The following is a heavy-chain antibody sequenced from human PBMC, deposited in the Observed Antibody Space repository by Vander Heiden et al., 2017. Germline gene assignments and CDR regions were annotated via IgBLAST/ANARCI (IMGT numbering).Heavy chain of an antibody. V-gene: IGHV3-15*07. D-gene: IGHD3-22*01. J-gene: IGHJ6*02. CDR2: IKSKTDGETT. CDR1: VFTFNNAW. CDR3: TTDPNSSAYYYYYYGMHV. Sequence: EVQFVESGGGFVKPGGSLIVSCEGSVFTFNNAWMKRVRQAPGKGLEWVGRIKSKTDGETTDYAAPVKGRFTVSRDDSKNTLYLQMNSLKTEDTAVYYCTTDPNSSAYYYYYYGMHVWGQGTTVTVSS.